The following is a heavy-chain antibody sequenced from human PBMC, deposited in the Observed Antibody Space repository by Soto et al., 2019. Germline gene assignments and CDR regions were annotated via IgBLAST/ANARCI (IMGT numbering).Heavy chain of an antibody. CDR3: ARVEGSGWYFNFDY. CDR1: GGSISSSNW. CDR2: IYHSGST. V-gene: IGHV4-4*02. Sequence: PSETLSLTCAVSGGSISSSNWWSWVRQPPGKGLEWIGEIYHSGSTNYNPSLKSRVTISVDKSKNQFSLKLSSVTAADTAVYYCARVEGSGWYFNFDYWGQGTLVTVSS. D-gene: IGHD6-13*01. J-gene: IGHJ4*02.